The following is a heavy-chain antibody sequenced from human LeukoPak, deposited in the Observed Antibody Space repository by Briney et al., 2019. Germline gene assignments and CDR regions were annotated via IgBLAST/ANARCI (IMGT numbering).Heavy chain of an antibody. V-gene: IGHV4-30-4*01. CDR2: IFYSGST. J-gene: IGHJ6*02. CDR3: ARGGYSGSYPLYYYGMDV. D-gene: IGHD1-26*01. Sequence: SETLSLTCTVSGGSISSGDYYWSWIRQPPGKGLEWIGYIFYSGSTYYNPSLKSRVTISVDTSKNRFSLKLSSVTAADTAVYYCARGGYSGSYPLYYYGMDVWGQGTTVTVSS. CDR1: GGSISSGDYY.